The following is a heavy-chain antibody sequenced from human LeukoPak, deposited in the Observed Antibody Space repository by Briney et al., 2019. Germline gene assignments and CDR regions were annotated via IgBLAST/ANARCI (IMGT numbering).Heavy chain of an antibody. CDR3: ARDGADFFGY. CDR2: ISSSSSTI. J-gene: IGHJ4*02. V-gene: IGHV3-48*01. CDR1: GFASSSYS. Sequence: GGSLRLSCAASGFASSSYSMNWVRQAPGKGLEWVSYISSSSSTIYYADSVKGRFTISRDNAKNSLYLQMNSLRAEDTAVYYCARDGADFFGYWGQGTLVTVSS.